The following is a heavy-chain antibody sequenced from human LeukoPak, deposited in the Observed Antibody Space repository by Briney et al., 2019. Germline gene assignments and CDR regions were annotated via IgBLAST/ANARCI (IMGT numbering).Heavy chain of an antibody. CDR2: IGGSGLDT. Sequence: GGSLRLSCAASGFTFSSYGMTWVRQAPGKGLEWVSSIGGSGLDTYYPDSVKGRFFISRDNAKSTLYLQMNSLGAEDTAVYYCAREFTNWGQGTLVTVSS. J-gene: IGHJ1*01. V-gene: IGHV3-23*01. D-gene: IGHD3-10*01. CDR3: AREFTN. CDR1: GFTFSSYG.